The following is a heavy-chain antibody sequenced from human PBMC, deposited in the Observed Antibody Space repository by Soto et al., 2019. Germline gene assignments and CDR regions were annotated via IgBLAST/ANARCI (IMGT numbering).Heavy chain of an antibody. J-gene: IGHJ5*02. D-gene: IGHD3-10*01. CDR3: ARGRRWFGELCRFDP. CDR1: GGSFSGYY. CDR2: INHSGST. Sequence: QVQLQQWGAGLLKPSETLSLTCAVYGGSFSGYYWSWIPQPPGNGLEWIGEINHSGSTNYNPSLKSRVTISVDTSKNQFSLKLSSVTAADTAVYYCARGRRWFGELCRFDPWGQGTLVTVSS. V-gene: IGHV4-34*01.